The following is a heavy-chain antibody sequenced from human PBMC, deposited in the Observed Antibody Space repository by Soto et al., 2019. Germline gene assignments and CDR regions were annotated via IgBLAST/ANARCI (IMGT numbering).Heavy chain of an antibody. Sequence: QVQLEQSGAEVKKPGSSVKVSCKASGGTFSRYTITWQRQATGQGPEWMGRIVTILEIANYAQRIQGRVTITAAQSTSTAYMELNSLRSEDTAVYYCATQAEGDFHAGSAYYYWGQGTLVTVSS. CDR2: IVTILEIA. CDR1: GGTFSRYT. J-gene: IGHJ4*02. CDR3: ATQAEGDFHAGSAYYY. V-gene: IGHV1-69*02. D-gene: IGHD3-22*01.